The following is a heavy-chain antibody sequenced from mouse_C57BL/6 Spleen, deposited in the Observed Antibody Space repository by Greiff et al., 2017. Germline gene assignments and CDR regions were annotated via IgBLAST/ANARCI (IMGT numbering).Heavy chain of an antibody. CDR2: IDPETGGP. CDR1: GYTFTDYE. CDR3: TRCPLYDSSYAMDY. Sequence: VQLQQSGAELVRPGASVTLSCKASGYTFTDYEMHWVKQTPVPGLEWIGAIDPETGGPAYNQKFKGKAILTADKSSSTAYMELRSLTSEDSAVYYCTRCPLYDSSYAMDYWGQGTSVTVSS. D-gene: IGHD2-4*01. V-gene: IGHV1-15*01. J-gene: IGHJ4*01.